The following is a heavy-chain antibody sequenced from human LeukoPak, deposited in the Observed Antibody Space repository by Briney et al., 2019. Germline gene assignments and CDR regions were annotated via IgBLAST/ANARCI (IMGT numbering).Heavy chain of an antibody. J-gene: IGHJ4*02. V-gene: IGHV5-51*01. CDR3: GRHRIVGTKYYFDY. Sequence: GESLKISCKGSGYRFSNYWIGWVRQMPGKGLEWMGIIYPADSNTKYSPSFQGQVTISADKSTSVAYLQWSSLKASDTAMYYCGRHRIVGTKYYFDYWGQGTLVTVSS. D-gene: IGHD1-26*01. CDR1: GYRFSNYW. CDR2: IYPADSNT.